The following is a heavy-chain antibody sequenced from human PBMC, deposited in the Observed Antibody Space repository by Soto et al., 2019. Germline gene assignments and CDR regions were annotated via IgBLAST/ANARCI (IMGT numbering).Heavy chain of an antibody. V-gene: IGHV3-30-3*01. D-gene: IGHD2-15*01. CDR3: ARGGGIVVVVAGPGEIDP. J-gene: IGHJ5*02. CDR2: ISYDGSNK. CDR1: GFTFCSYA. Sequence: GGSPRISCAACGFTFCSYAMHWVRQEPGKGLEWVAVISYDGSNKYYADSVKGRFTISRDNSKNTLYLQMNSLRAEDTAVYYCARGGGIVVVVAGPGEIDPWGQGTLVTVSS.